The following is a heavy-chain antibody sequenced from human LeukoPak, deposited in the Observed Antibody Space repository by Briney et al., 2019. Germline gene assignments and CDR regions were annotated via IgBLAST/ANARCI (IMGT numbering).Heavy chain of an antibody. CDR1: GFAFSSYW. V-gene: IGHV3-7*03. J-gene: IGHJ6*02. Sequence: GGSLRLSCAASGFAFSSYWMNWVRQAPGKGLEWVANIKEDGSEKYYVDSVKGRFTISRDNAKNSVYLQMNSLRVEDTAVYYCARGMDVRGQGTTVTVSS. CDR2: IKEDGSEK. CDR3: ARGMDV.